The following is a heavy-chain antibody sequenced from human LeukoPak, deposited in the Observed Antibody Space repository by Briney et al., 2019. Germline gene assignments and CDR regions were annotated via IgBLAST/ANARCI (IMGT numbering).Heavy chain of an antibody. Sequence: SGTLSLTCTVSGDSIRSSDYYWGCIRQSPGKGLEWIGTISDGGSTYYNPSLKSRIIISVDTSKNQFSLQLSSVTAADTAVYYCVGHCCSSPSKRTFDIWGQGTLVAVSS. J-gene: IGHJ3*02. CDR1: GDSIRSSDYY. D-gene: IGHD2-15*01. CDR2: ISDGGST. V-gene: IGHV4-39*01. CDR3: VGHCCSSPSKRTFDI.